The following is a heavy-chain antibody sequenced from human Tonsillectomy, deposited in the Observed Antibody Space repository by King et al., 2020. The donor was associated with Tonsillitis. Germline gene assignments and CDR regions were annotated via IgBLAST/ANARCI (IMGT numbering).Heavy chain of an antibody. Sequence: VQLQESGPGLVKPSETLSLTCTVSGGSISSYYWSWIRQPAGKGLEWIGRIYTSGRINYNPSLKSRVTMSVDTSKNQFSQKLTSVTAADTAVYYCARGGGYDFWSGYYDPMGFDYWGQGTLVTVSS. CDR2: IYTSGRI. CDR3: ARGGGYDFWSGYYDPMGFDY. CDR1: GGSISSYY. V-gene: IGHV4-4*07. J-gene: IGHJ4*02. D-gene: IGHD3-3*01.